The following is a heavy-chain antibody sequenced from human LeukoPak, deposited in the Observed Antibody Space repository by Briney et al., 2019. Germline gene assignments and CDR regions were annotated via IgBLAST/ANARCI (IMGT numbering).Heavy chain of an antibody. CDR1: GFTFSSYE. CDR2: ISGSGGST. CDR3: ARGGATDYFDY. V-gene: IGHV3-23*01. D-gene: IGHD1-26*01. Sequence: GGSLRLSCAASGFTFSSYEMNWVRQAPGKGLEWVSAISGSGGSTYYADSVKGRFTISRDNSKNTLYLQMNSLRAEDTAVYYCARGGATDYFDYWGQGTLVTVSS. J-gene: IGHJ4*02.